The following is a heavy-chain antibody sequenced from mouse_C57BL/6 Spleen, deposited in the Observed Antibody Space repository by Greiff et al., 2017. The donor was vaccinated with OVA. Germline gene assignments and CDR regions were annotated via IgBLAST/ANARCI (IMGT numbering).Heavy chain of an antibody. D-gene: IGHD2-3*01. V-gene: IGHV1-74*01. CDR1: GYTFTSYW. Sequence: QVHVKQPGAELVKPGASVKVSCKASGYTFTSYWMHWVKQRPGQGLEWIGRIHPSDSDTNYNQKFKGKATLTVDKSSSTAYMQLSSLTSEDSAVYYWAISGDGYHVYYAMDYWGQGTSVTVSS. J-gene: IGHJ4*01. CDR3: AISGDGYHVYYAMDY. CDR2: IHPSDSDT.